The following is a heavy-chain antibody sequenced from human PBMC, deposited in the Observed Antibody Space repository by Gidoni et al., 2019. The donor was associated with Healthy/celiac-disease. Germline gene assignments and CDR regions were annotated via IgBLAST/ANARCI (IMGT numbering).Heavy chain of an antibody. CDR1: GFTFSSYA. V-gene: IGHV3-23*01. Sequence: EVQLLESGGGLVQPGGSLRLSCAASGFTFSSYAMSWVRQAPGKGLEWVSAISGSGGSTYYADSVKGRFTISRDNSKNTLYLQMNSLRAEDTAVYYCAKGQTITIFGVVGGRGWFDPWGQGTLVTVSS. J-gene: IGHJ5*02. CDR2: ISGSGGST. D-gene: IGHD3-3*01. CDR3: AKGQTITIFGVVGGRGWFDP.